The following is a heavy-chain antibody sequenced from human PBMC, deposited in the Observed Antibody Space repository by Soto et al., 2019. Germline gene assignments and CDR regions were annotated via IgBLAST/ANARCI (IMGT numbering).Heavy chain of an antibody. CDR1: GGSISSSSYY. CDR3: AGWYSSSWYLGPSNWFDP. Sequence: SETLSLTCTVSGGSISSSSYYCGWIRQPPGKGLEWIGSIYYSGSTYYNPSLKSRVTISVDTSKNQFSLKLSSVTAADTAVYYCAGWYSSSWYLGPSNWFDPWGQGTLVTVSS. D-gene: IGHD6-13*01. CDR2: IYYSGST. V-gene: IGHV4-39*01. J-gene: IGHJ5*02.